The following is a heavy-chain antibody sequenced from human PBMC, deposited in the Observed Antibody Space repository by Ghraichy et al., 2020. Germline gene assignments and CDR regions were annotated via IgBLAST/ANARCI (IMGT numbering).Heavy chain of an antibody. CDR2: IIPILGIA. V-gene: IGHV1-69*04. J-gene: IGHJ4*02. Sequence: SVKVSCKASGGTFSSYAISWVRQAPGQGLEWMGRIIPILGIANYAQKFQGRVTITADKSTSTAYMELSSLRSEDTAVYYCARPYGSGSYYAAPLDYWGQGTLVTVSS. D-gene: IGHD3-10*01. CDR3: ARPYGSGSYYAAPLDY. CDR1: GGTFSSYA.